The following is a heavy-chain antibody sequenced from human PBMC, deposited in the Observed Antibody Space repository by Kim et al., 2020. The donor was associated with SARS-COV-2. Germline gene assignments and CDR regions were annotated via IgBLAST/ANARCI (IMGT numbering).Heavy chain of an antibody. CDR3: ARGTPGLGRCFDP. D-gene: IGHD2-2*01. CDR2: IYYSGST. V-gene: IGHV4-30-4*01. CDR1: GGSISSGDYY. Sequence: SETLSLTCTVSGGSISSGDYYWSWIRQPPGKGLEWIGYIYYSGSTYYNPSLKSRVTISVDTSKNQFSLKLSSVTAADTAVYYCARGTPGLGRCFDPWGQGTLVTVSS. J-gene: IGHJ5*02.